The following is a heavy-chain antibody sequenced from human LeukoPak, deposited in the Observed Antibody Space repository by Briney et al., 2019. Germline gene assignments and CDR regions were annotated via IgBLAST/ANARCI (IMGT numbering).Heavy chain of an antibody. CDR2: INPSGGST. CDR1: GYTFSSYY. D-gene: IGHD2-15*01. V-gene: IGHV1-46*01. Sequence: ASVKVSFKASGYTFSSYYMHWVRQAPGQGLEWMGIINPSGGSTSYSQKLQGRVTMTRDMSTSTVYMELSSLRSEDTAVYYCAREVDCSGGSCYPFFDYWGQGTLVTVSS. CDR3: AREVDCSGGSCYPFFDY. J-gene: IGHJ4*02.